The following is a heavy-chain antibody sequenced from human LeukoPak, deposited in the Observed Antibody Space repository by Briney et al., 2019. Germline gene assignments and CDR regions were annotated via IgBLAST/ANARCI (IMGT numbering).Heavy chain of an antibody. V-gene: IGHV4-39*01. Sequence: SDTLSLTCTVSGRSISSSSYYWRWIRQPPGKGLEWIGSIYYSGSTYYNPSLKSRVTISVDTSKNQFSLKLSSVTAAVTAAYYCARAGLGNWFDLWGQGTLVRVS. CDR2: IYYSGST. CDR1: GRSISSSSYY. CDR3: ARAGLGNWFDL. J-gene: IGHJ5*02. D-gene: IGHD3-22*01.